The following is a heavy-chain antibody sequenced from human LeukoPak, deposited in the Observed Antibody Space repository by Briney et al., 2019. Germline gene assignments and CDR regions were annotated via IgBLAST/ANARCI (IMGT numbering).Heavy chain of an antibody. D-gene: IGHD3-22*01. Sequence: PGGSLRLSCAASGFTFSSYWMHWVRQAPGKGLVWVSRIKGDGNTNYADSVKGRFTISRDNAKNPVSLQMNSLRAEDTGVYYCARAPSEIGGYYPEYFRHWGQGTLVTVSS. CDR1: GFTFSSYW. CDR2: IKGDGNT. V-gene: IGHV3-74*01. J-gene: IGHJ1*01. CDR3: ARAPSEIGGYYPEYFRH.